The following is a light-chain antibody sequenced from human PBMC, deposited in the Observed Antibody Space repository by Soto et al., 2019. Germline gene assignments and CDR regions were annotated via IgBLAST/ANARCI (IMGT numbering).Light chain of an antibody. V-gene: IGKV1D-13*01. J-gene: IGKJ4*01. CDR1: QGISSA. Sequence: AIQLTQSPSSLSASVGDRVTITCRAGQGISSALAWYQQKPGKPPKLLMYDASSLESGVPSRFSGSGSGTDFTLTISSLQPEDFATYYCQQFNNYPLTFGGGTKVEIK. CDR2: DAS. CDR3: QQFNNYPLT.